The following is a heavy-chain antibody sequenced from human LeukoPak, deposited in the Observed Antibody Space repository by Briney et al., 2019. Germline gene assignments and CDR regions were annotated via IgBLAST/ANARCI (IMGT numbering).Heavy chain of an antibody. CDR3: AREGGGSIWYFDL. Sequence: ASVKVSCKASGYTFTGYYMHWVRQAPGQGLEWMGWINPNSGGTNYAQKFQDRVTMTTDTSTSTAYMELRSLRFDDTAVYYCAREGGGSIWYFDLWGRGTLVTVSS. D-gene: IGHD6-25*01. V-gene: IGHV1-2*02. J-gene: IGHJ2*01. CDR1: GYTFTGYY. CDR2: INPNSGGT.